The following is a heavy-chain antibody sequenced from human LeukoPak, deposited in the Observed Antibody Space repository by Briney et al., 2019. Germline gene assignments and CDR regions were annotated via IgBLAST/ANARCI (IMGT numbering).Heavy chain of an antibody. D-gene: IGHD6-19*01. CDR2: ISGSGSTI. CDR3: ARDRSGWHDNLDV. J-gene: IGHJ3*01. Sequence: TGGSLRLSCAASGFTFSDYYMSWIRQAPGRGLEWVSYISGSGSTIYNADSVKGRFTISRDNAKNSLFLQMNSLRAEDTAVYYCARDRSGWHDNLDVWGQGTMVTVS. V-gene: IGHV3-11*01. CDR1: GFTFSDYY.